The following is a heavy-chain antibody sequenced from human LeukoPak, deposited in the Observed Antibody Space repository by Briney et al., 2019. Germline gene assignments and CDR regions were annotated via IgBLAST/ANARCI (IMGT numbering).Heavy chain of an antibody. CDR1: GFTFGDYS. J-gene: IGHJ6*03. D-gene: IGHD1-14*01. CDR3: RSTGGYYYYMDV. CDR2: IRSKAYGGTT. Sequence: PGGSLKLSCTASGFTFGDYSMSWFRRAPGQGLEWVGLIRSKAYGGTTEYAASVKGRFTISRDDSKNTLYLQMNSLKTEDTAVYYCRSTGGYYYYMDVWGKGTTVTVSS. V-gene: IGHV3-49*03.